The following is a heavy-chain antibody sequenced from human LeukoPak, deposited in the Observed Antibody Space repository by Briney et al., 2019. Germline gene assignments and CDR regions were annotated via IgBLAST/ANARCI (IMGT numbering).Heavy chain of an antibody. V-gene: IGHV4-61*02. D-gene: IGHD6-6*01. CDR2: IYTSGST. CDR3: ARSNGFGSSPGGDY. Sequence: SETLSLTCTVSGGSISSGSYYWSWIRQPAGKGLEWIGRIYTSGSTNYNPSLKSRVTISVDTSKNQFSLKLRSVTAADTAVYYCARSNGFGSSPGGDYWGQGTLVTVSS. J-gene: IGHJ4*02. CDR1: GGSISSGSYY.